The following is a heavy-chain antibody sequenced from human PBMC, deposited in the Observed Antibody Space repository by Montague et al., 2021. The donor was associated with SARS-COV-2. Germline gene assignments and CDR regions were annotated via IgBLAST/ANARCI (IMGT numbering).Heavy chain of an antibody. Sequence: SEILSLTCTVSGGSISSSSNYWGWIRQPPGKGLEWIGSIYYSGSTYYNSSLKSRVTISVDTSKNQFFLKLNSVTAADTAVYYCARLVWFGELSSENWFDPWGQGTLVTVSS. CDR3: ARLVWFGELSSENWFDP. J-gene: IGHJ5*02. V-gene: IGHV4-39*01. D-gene: IGHD3-10*01. CDR1: GGSISSSSNY. CDR2: IYYSGST.